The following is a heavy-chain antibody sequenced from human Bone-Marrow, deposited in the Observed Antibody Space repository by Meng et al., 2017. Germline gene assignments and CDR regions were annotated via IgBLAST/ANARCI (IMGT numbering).Heavy chain of an antibody. J-gene: IGHJ4*02. Sequence: QGQLVESGGGLVKPGGSLRVLCSALGFTFSAHYMSWIRQAPGKGLEWVSYISGSGNTIYYADSVKGRFTISRDNADNSLFLQMTSLRAEDTAVYYCARDSSGAYDYWGQGTLVTVSS. CDR1: GFTFSAHY. CDR3: ARDSSGAYDY. V-gene: IGHV3-11*01. CDR2: ISGSGNTI. D-gene: IGHD1-26*01.